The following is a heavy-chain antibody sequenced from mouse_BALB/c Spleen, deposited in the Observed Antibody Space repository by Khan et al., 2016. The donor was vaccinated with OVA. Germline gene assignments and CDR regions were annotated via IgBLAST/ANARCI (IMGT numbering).Heavy chain of an antibody. CDR1: GYSITSDYA. V-gene: IGHV3-2*02. CDR2: ISYSGST. Sequence: EVQLQESGPGLVKPSQSLSLTCTVTGYSITSDYAWNWIRQFPGNKLEWMGYISYSGSTNYNPALKSRLSITRDTSKNQFFLQLNSVTTEDTATYYYARDGSRYNYAMDYGGQGTSVTVSS. J-gene: IGHJ4*01. D-gene: IGHD2-3*01. CDR3: ARDGSRYNYAMDY.